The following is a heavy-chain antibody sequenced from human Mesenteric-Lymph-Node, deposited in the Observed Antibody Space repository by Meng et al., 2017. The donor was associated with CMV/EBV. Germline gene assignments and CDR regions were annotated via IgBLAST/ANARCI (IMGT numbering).Heavy chain of an antibody. Sequence: KTSEVTFISYAFNWVRQAPGQELEWMGRIIPILGIANYAQKFQDRVTITADKSTSTAYMELSSLRSEDTAVYYCAREYSTTVGATDFWGQGTLVTVSS. V-gene: IGHV1-69*04. CDR3: AREYSTTVGATDF. D-gene: IGHD1-26*01. J-gene: IGHJ4*02. CDR2: IIPILGIA. CDR1: EVTFISYA.